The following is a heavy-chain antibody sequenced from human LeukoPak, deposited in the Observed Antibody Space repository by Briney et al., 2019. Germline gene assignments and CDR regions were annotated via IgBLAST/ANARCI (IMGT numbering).Heavy chain of an antibody. Sequence: GGSLRLSCAASGFTFSSYAMHWVRQAPGKGLEWVAVISYDGSNKYYADSVKGRFTISRDNSKNTLYLQMNSLRAEDTAVYYCAKDIGMKVVVIDYWGQGTLVTVSS. CDR2: ISYDGSNK. CDR3: AKDIGMKVVVIDY. J-gene: IGHJ4*02. V-gene: IGHV3-30*04. D-gene: IGHD3-22*01. CDR1: GFTFSSYA.